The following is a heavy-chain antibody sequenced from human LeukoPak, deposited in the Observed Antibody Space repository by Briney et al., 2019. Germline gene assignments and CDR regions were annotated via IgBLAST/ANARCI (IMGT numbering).Heavy chain of an antibody. Sequence: GESLKISCKGSGYSFTSYWIGWVRQMPGKGLEWMGIIYPGDSDTRYSPSFQGQVTISADKSISTAYLQWSSLKASDTAMYYCARHIKQLGYYYYMDVWGKGTTVTVSS. CDR3: ARHIKQLGYYYYMDV. CDR2: IYPGDSDT. CDR1: GYSFTSYW. J-gene: IGHJ6*03. V-gene: IGHV5-51*01. D-gene: IGHD6-6*01.